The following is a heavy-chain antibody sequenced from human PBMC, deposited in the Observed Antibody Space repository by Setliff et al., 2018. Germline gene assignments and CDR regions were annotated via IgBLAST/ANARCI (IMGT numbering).Heavy chain of an antibody. Sequence: ASVKVSCKASGYTFTSYYMHWVRQAPGQGLEWMGIINPSGGSTSYAQKFQGRVTMTTDTSTSTAYMELRSLRSDDTAVYYCARDLIDPGYGDYLSFYYYGMDVWGQGTTVTVS. CDR1: GYTFTSYY. CDR2: INPSGGST. V-gene: IGHV1-46*01. J-gene: IGHJ6*02. D-gene: IGHD4-17*01. CDR3: ARDLIDPGYGDYLSFYYYGMDV.